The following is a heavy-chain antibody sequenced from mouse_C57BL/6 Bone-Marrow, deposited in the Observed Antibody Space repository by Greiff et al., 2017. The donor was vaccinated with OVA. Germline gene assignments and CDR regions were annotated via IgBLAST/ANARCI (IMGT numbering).Heavy chain of an antibody. CDR1: GYTFTDYN. CDR2: INPNNGGT. CDR3: ARARWLLYFDY. Sequence: EVQLQQSGPELVKPGASVKIPCKASGYTFTDYNMDWVKQSPGKSLEWIGDINPNNGGTIYNQKFKGKATLTVDKTSSTAYMELRSLTSEDTAVYYCARARWLLYFDYWGQGTTLTVSA. V-gene: IGHV1-18*01. D-gene: IGHD2-3*01. J-gene: IGHJ2*01.